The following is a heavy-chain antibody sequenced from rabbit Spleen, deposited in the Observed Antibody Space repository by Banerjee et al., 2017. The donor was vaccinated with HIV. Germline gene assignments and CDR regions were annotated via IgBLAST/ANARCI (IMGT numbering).Heavy chain of an antibody. Sequence: QEQLEESGGGLVKPGGTLTLTCKASGIDFSTYSYMCWVRQAPGKGLEWIACICAGSSGFTYHATWAKGRFTISKTSSTTVTLQMTSLTAADTATYFCTTMADSGGYLYLWGQGTLVTVS. D-gene: IGHD1-1*01. CDR3: TTMADSGGYLYL. J-gene: IGHJ3*01. V-gene: IGHV1S45*01. CDR2: ICAGSSGFT. CDR1: GIDFSTYSY.